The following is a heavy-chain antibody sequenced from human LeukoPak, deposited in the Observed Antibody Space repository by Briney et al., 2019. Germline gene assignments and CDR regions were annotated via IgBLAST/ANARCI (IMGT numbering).Heavy chain of an antibody. V-gene: IGHV4-59*01. CDR2: IYYSGST. D-gene: IGHD1-20*01. Sequence: SETLSLTCTVSGGSLSSYYWSWIRQPPGKRLEWIGYIYYSGSTNYNPSLKSRVTISVDTSKNQFSLKLSSVTAADTAVYYCARGGSAVTDFDYWGQGTLVTVSS. J-gene: IGHJ4*02. CDR1: GGSLSSYY. CDR3: ARGGSAVTDFDY.